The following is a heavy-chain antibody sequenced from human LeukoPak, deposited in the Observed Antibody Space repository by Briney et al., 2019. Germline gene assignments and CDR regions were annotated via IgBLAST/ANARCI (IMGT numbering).Heavy chain of an antibody. CDR1: GYTFTSYY. CDR3: ATPGYSSGWFGY. CDR2: INPSGGST. Sequence: GASVKVSCKASGYTFTSYYMHWVRQAPGQGLEWMGIINPSGGSTSYAQKFQGRVTMTEDTSTDTAYMELSSLRSEDTAVYYCATPGYSSGWFGYWGQGTLVTVSS. D-gene: IGHD6-19*01. V-gene: IGHV1-46*01. J-gene: IGHJ5*01.